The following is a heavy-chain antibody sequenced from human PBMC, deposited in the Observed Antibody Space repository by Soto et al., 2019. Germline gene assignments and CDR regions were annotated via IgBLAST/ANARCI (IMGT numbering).Heavy chain of an antibody. CDR2: ISYDGSNK. D-gene: IGHD3-9*01. CDR3: ARDHGDILTGYYNYYYGMDV. J-gene: IGHJ6*02. Sequence: GAFLRPSRSASGFTFTSYALHCVRPATGKGLEGVAVISYDGSNKYYADSVKGRFTISRDTSKNTMYLQMNSLRAEDTAVYYCARDHGDILTGYYNYYYGMDVWGQGT. V-gene: IGHV3-30-3*01. CDR1: GFTFTSYA.